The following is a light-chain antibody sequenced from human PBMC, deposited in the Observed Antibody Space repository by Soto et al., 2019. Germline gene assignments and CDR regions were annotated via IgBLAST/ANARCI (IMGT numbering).Light chain of an antibody. J-gene: IGLJ2*01. Sequence: QSALTQPPSSSGSPGQSVTISCTGTSSDVGGYNYVSWYQQHPGKAPKLMIYEVSKRPSGVPDRFSGSKSGNTASQTVSGLQAEDEADYYFSSYAGSNNWVVFGGGTKLTVL. CDR2: EVS. V-gene: IGLV2-8*01. CDR3: SSYAGSNNWVV. CDR1: SSDVGGYNY.